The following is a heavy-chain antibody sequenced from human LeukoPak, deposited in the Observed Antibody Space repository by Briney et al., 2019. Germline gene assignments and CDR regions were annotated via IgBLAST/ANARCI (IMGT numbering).Heavy chain of an antibody. CDR1: GFTFSSSG. V-gene: IGHV3-23*01. D-gene: IGHD5-18*01. Sequence: GVSLRLSCAASGFTFSSSGMGWVRQDPGKGLECVSPITGSGGSTSYTDSVKGRFTISRDNSKNTLYLQMNSLRAEDTAVYYCARGRNTGRQFYFDYWGQGTLVTVAS. J-gene: IGHJ4*02. CDR3: ARGRNTGRQFYFDY. CDR2: ITGSGGST.